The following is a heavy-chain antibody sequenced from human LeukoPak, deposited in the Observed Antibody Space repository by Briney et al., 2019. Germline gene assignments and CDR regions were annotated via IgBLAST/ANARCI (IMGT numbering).Heavy chain of an antibody. J-gene: IGHJ4*02. Sequence: GGSLRLSCAASGFTFSTYWMHWFRQAPGKGLVWVSRINGDGGSRNYADSVKGRFTISRDNAKNTLYPQMSSLRVEDTAVYYCASASSHRTAAGGDYWGQGTLVTVST. D-gene: IGHD6-13*01. V-gene: IGHV3-74*01. CDR3: ASASSHRTAAGGDY. CDR1: GFTFSTYW. CDR2: INGDGGSR.